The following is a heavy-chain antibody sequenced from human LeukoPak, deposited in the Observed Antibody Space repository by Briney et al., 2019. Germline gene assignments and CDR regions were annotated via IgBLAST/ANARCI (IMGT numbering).Heavy chain of an antibody. CDR1: GGSISSYY. CDR3: ARELLWFGTYYYGMDV. V-gene: IGHV4-4*07. D-gene: IGHD3-10*01. J-gene: IGHJ6*02. CDR2: IYTSGST. Sequence: PSETLSLTCTVSGGSISSYYWSWILQPAGKGLEWIGRIYTSGSTNYNPSLKSRVTMSVDTSKNQFSLKLSSVTAADTAVYYCARELLWFGTYYYGMDVWGQGTTVTVSS.